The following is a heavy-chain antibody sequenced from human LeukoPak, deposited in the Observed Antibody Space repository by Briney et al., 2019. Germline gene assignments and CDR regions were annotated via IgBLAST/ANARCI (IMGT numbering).Heavy chain of an antibody. CDR2: IYTSGST. D-gene: IGHD6-13*01. J-gene: IGHJ4*02. Sequence: SQTLSLTCTVSGGSISSGSYYWSWIRQPAGKGLKWIGRIYTSGSTNYNPSLKSRVTISVDTSKNQFSLKLSSVTAADTAVYYCARDSIAAAESDYWGQGTLVTVSS. CDR1: GGSISSGSYY. V-gene: IGHV4-61*02. CDR3: ARDSIAAAESDY.